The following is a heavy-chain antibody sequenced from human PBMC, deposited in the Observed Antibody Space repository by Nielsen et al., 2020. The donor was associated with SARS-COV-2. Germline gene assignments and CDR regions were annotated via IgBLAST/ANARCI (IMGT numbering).Heavy chain of an antibody. CDR1: GFTFSSYW. D-gene: IGHD2-15*01. CDR3: AREFCSGGSCYGWLVGY. CDR2: IKQDGSEK. V-gene: IGHV3-7*03. Sequence: GESLKISCAASGFTFSSYWMSWVRQAPGKGLEWVANIKQDGSEKYYVDSVKGRFTISRDNAKNSLYLQMNSLRAEDTAVYYCAREFCSGGSCYGWLVGYWGQGTLVTVSS. J-gene: IGHJ4*02.